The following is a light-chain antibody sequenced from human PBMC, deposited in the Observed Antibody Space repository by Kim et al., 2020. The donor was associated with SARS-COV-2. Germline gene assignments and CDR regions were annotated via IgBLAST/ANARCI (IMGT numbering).Light chain of an antibody. CDR2: GAS. V-gene: IGKV1-9*01. CDR1: QGICSF. CDR3: QQLSTYPRLT. Sequence: SVGHRITIARRASQGICSFLAWYQQKPGKAPKLLIYGASTLQSWVPSRFSGSVSGPGFTLTISSLQPEDLATYYCQQLSTYPRLTFGVGTRVDIK. J-gene: IGKJ4*01.